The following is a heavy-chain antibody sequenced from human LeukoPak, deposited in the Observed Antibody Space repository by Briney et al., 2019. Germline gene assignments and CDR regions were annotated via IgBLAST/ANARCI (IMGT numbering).Heavy chain of an antibody. CDR1: GNSISSFF. D-gene: IGHD1-1*01. J-gene: IGHJ4*02. V-gene: IGHV4-59*01. CDR3: ARDLELERNRWNYFES. Sequence: PSETLSLTCTVSGNSISSFFWSWIRQPPGKGLEWMGSMHYSGDSKYNPSLRSRVSLSIDTSKQQFSLRLSSVTAADTAVYYCARDLELERNRWNYFESWGQGALVTVSS. CDR2: MHYSGDS.